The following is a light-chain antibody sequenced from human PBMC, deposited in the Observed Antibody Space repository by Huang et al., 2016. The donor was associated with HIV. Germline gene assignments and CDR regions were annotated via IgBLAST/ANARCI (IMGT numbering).Light chain of an antibody. J-gene: IGKJ2*01. CDR3: QQRSVWPPYT. V-gene: IGKV3-11*01. Sequence: EIVLTQSPATLSLSPGERATLSCRASQSVSSYLAWYQQKPVQAPRLLIYDASNRATGIPARFSGSGSGTDFTLTISSLEPEDFAVYYCQQRSVWPPYTFGQGTKLEIK. CDR1: QSVSSY. CDR2: DAS.